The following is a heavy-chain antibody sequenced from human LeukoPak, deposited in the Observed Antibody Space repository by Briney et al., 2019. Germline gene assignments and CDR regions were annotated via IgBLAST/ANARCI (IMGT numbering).Heavy chain of an antibody. Sequence: GSSVKVSCKASGGTFSSYAISWVRQAPGQGLEWMGGIIPIFGTANYAQKFQGRVTITADKSTSTAYMELSSLRSEDTAVYYCARGGGTMVRGVIISTVDAFDIWGQGTMVTVSS. D-gene: IGHD3-10*01. V-gene: IGHV1-69*06. J-gene: IGHJ3*02. CDR1: GGTFSSYA. CDR3: ARGGGTMVRGVIISTVDAFDI. CDR2: IIPIFGTA.